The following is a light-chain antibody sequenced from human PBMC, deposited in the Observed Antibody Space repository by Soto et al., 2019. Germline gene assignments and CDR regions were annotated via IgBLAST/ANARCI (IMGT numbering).Light chain of an antibody. V-gene: IGLV2-14*01. J-gene: IGLJ1*01. Sequence: QSVLTQPASVSGSPGQSITISCSGTSRDIGAYNHVAWFQQFPGKTPKLVIYSVSDRPSGVSYRFSGSKSGNTASLTISGLQADDEADYYCISSTVSRSYVFGTGTKLTVL. CDR1: SRDIGAYNH. CDR3: ISSTVSRSYV. CDR2: SVS.